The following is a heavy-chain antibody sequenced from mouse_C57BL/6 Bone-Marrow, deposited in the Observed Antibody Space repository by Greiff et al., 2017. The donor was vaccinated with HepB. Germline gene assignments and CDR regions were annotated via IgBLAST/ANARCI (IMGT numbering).Heavy chain of an antibody. V-gene: IGHV1-82*01. CDR1: GYAFSSSW. Sequence: QVQLKQSGPELVKPGASVKISCKASGYAFSSSWMNWVKQRPGKGLEWIGRIYPGDGDTNYNGKFKGKATLTADKSSSTAYMQLSSLTSEDSAVYFCATVVAKYWYFDVWGTGTTVTVSS. J-gene: IGHJ1*03. D-gene: IGHD1-1*01. CDR2: IYPGDGDT. CDR3: ATVVAKYWYFDV.